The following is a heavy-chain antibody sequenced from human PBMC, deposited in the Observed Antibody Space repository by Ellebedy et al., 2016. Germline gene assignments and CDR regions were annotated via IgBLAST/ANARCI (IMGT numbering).Heavy chain of an antibody. CDR1: GFTFSSYA. Sequence: SLKISXAASGFTFSSYAMHWVRQAPGKGLEWVSGISWNSGSIGYADSVKGRFTISRDNAKNSLYLQMNSLRAEDTALYYCAKDWGEYSSSSLFDYWGQGTLVTVSS. CDR3: AKDWGEYSSSSLFDY. CDR2: ISWNSGSI. V-gene: IGHV3-9*01. D-gene: IGHD6-6*01. J-gene: IGHJ4*02.